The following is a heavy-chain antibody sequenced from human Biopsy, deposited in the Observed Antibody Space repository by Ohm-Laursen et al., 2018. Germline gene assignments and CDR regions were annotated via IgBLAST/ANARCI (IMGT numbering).Heavy chain of an antibody. V-gene: IGHV3-33*01. Sequence: LSLTCAASGFTFSRHDMHWVRQAPGKGLEWVAVIWSDGNNKYYADSVKGRFTISRDTSRNTLYMQMNSLRVEDTALYYCARDAEEFDSSGPRFDYWGQGTLVTVSS. J-gene: IGHJ4*02. CDR3: ARDAEEFDSSGPRFDY. D-gene: IGHD3-22*01. CDR1: GFTFSRHD. CDR2: IWSDGNNK.